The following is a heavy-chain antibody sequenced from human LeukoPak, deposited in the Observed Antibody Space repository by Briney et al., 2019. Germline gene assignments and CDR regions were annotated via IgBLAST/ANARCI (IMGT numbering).Heavy chain of an antibody. CDR2: INPNSGGT. CDR1: GYTFTGYY. CDR3: ARVPDCGGDCSTYYFDY. V-gene: IGHV1-2*02. Sequence: ASVKVSCKASGYTFTGYYMHWVRQAPGQGLEWMGWINPNSGGTNYAQNFQGRVTMTRDTSISTAYMELSRLRSDDTAVYYCARVPDCGGDCSTYYFDYWGHGTLVTVSS. D-gene: IGHD2-21*02. J-gene: IGHJ4*01.